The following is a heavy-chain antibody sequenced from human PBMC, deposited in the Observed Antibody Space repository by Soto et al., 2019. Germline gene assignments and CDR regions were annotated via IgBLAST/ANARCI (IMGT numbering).Heavy chain of an antibody. V-gene: IGHV3-23*01. Sequence: GGSLRLSCAASGFTFSSYAMSWVRQAPGKGLEWVSAISGSGGSTYYADSVKGRSTISRDNSKNTLYVQMNSLRAEDTAVYYCAKDGLPSLNRNYYYGMDVWGQGTTVTVSS. D-gene: IGHD3-16*02. CDR3: AKDGLPSLNRNYYYGMDV. CDR1: GFTFSSYA. CDR2: ISGSGGST. J-gene: IGHJ6*02.